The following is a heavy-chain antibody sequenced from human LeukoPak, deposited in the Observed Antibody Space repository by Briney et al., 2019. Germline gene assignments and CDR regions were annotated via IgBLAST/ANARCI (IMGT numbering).Heavy chain of an antibody. V-gene: IGHV3-23*01. CDR3: AKEAHRVGRPLFDF. CDR2: IGAAGLGT. CDR1: GVIFSEYA. Sequence: GSLRLSCAASGVIFSEYAMSWVRQTPEKGLEWVSGIGAAGLGTYYADSVKGRFTISRDISKSTLYLQMNSLRVEDTAVYYCAKEAHRVGRPLFDFWGQGTLVTVSS. J-gene: IGHJ4*02.